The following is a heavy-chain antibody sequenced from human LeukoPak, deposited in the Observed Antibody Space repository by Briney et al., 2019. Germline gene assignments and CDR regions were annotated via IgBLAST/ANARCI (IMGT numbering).Heavy chain of an antibody. J-gene: IGHJ5*02. CDR3: PTLSRWPSCFDH. D-gene: IGHD4-23*01. Sequence: GWSQRVPCAGSRLTVIDYYMTWLRQAPGKGLEWVSSISNAGTTTYYARSMKGRFIITRDNARNSLFLQMNSLGAEYTAVYYCPTLSRWPSCFDHWGQGTLVTVSS. CDR1: RLTVIDYY. CDR2: ISNAGTTT. V-gene: IGHV3-11*01.